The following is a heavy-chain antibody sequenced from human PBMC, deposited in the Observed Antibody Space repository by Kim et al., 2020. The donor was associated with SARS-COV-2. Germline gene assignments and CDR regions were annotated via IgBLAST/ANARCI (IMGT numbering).Heavy chain of an antibody. CDR1: GGSISSYY. J-gene: IGHJ4*02. D-gene: IGHD3-9*01. CDR3: ARANYDILTGEGYYFDY. V-gene: IGHV4-59*13. Sequence: SETLSLTCTVSGGSISSYYWSWIRQPPGKGLEWIGYIYYSGSTNYNPSLKSRVTISVDTSKNQFSLKLSSVTAADTAVYYCARANYDILTGEGYYFDYWGQGTLVTVSS. CDR2: IYYSGST.